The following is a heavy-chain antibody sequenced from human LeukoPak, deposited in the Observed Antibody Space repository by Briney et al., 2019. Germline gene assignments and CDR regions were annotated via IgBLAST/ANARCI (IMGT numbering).Heavy chain of an antibody. V-gene: IGHV3-23*01. CDR1: GFTFSSYG. Sequence: GGSLRLSCAASGFTFSSYGMSWVRQAPGKGLEWVSAISGSGGSTYYADSVKGRFTISRDNSKNSLYLQMNSLRAEDTAVYYCARDQIYDSSGYYWVYDAFDIWGQGTMVTVSS. CDR2: ISGSGGST. J-gene: IGHJ3*02. CDR3: ARDQIYDSSGYYWVYDAFDI. D-gene: IGHD3-22*01.